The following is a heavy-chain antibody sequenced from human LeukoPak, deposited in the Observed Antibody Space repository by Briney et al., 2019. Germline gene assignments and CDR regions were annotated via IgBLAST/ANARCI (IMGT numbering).Heavy chain of an antibody. D-gene: IGHD3-3*01. Sequence: PSQTPSLTCTVSGGSISRGSYYWSWIRQPAGKGLEWLGRIYTSGSTNYNPSLKSRVTISVDTSKNQFSLKLSSVTAADTAVYYCAGTIFGVVIISRGGYMDVWGKGTTVTVSS. CDR1: GGSISRGSYY. J-gene: IGHJ6*03. V-gene: IGHV4-61*02. CDR2: IYTSGST. CDR3: AGTIFGVVIISRGGYMDV.